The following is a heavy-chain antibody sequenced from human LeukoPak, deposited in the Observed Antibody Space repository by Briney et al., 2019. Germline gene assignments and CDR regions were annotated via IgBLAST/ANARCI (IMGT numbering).Heavy chain of an antibody. CDR3: ARHQLDAFDI. CDR1: GFTFSSYT. D-gene: IGHD2-2*01. V-gene: IGHV3-21*01. Sequence: GGSLRLSCVVSGFTFSSYTMSWDRQAPGKGLEWVSSISSSSSYIYYADSVKGRFTISRDNANNSLYLQMNSLRAEDTAVYYCARHQLDAFDIWGQGTMVTVSS. CDR2: ISSSSSYI. J-gene: IGHJ3*02.